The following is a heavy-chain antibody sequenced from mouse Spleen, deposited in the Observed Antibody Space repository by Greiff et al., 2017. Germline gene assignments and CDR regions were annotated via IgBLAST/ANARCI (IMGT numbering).Heavy chain of an antibody. Sequence: VQLKQSGAELVRPGASVKLSCTASGFNIKDYYMHWVKQRPEQGLEWIGRIDPEDGDTEYAPKFQGKATMTADTSSNTAYLQLSSLTSEDTAVCYCTTSNYGSSLWYFDVRGAGTTVNGSS. V-gene: IGHV14-1*01. CDR3: TTSNYGSSLWYFDV. J-gene: IGHJ1*01. CDR1: GFNIKDYY. CDR2: IDPEDGDT. D-gene: IGHD1-1*01.